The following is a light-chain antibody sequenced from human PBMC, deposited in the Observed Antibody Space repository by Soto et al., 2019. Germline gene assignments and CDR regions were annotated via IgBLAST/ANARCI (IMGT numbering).Light chain of an antibody. CDR2: GTS. Sequence: EIEMTQSPATLSVSVGEGVTLSCRASQSVSSNLAWYQQKPGQAPRLLNHGTSKRATGIPDRFSGSGSGTVFTLTFSRLADEVFTDYCCDYYGSSITFGQGTKVDI. CDR3: DYYGSSIT. J-gene: IGKJ1*01. CDR1: QSVSSN. V-gene: IGKV3D-15*01.